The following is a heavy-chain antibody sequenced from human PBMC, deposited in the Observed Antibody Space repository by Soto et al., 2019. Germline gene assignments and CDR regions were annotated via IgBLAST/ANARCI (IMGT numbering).Heavy chain of an antibody. CDR1: GGSVSSGSFY. D-gene: IGHD1-26*01. Sequence: SETLSLTCTVSGGSVSSGSFYWSWIRRPPGKGLEWIGYFYDSGSTNYNPSLRSRVTMSVDTSKNQFSLKLSSVTASDTAVYYRAAAARRATTYYYAMDVWGQGTTVTVSS. CDR2: FYDSGST. V-gene: IGHV4-61*01. J-gene: IGHJ6*02. CDR3: AAAARRATTYYYAMDV.